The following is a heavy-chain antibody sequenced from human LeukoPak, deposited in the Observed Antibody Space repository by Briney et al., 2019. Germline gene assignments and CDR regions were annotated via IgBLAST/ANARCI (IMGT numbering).Heavy chain of an antibody. V-gene: IGHV3-23*01. CDR2: INANSGTT. Sequence: GGSLRLSCAASGFAFSFYAMSWLRQPPGKGLEWVSTINANSGTTSYADSVKGRFTISRDNSRSTLYLQMNSLRAEDTAVYYCGRYYVMDVWGQGTSVTVSS. CDR3: GRYYVMDV. J-gene: IGHJ6*02. CDR1: GFAFSFYA.